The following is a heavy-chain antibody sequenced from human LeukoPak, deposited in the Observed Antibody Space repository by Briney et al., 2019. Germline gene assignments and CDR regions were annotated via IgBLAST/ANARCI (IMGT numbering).Heavy chain of an antibody. D-gene: IGHD4-17*01. Sequence: GGSLRLSCAASGFILSSYAMHWVRQAPGRGLEFVSAISSTGGSTYYAKSVKGRFTISRDNSKNTLYLQMGSLRAEDMAVYYCARDSTTRGVDYWGQGTLVTVSS. J-gene: IGHJ4*02. CDR1: GFILSSYA. CDR2: ISSTGGST. CDR3: ARDSTTRGVDY. V-gene: IGHV3-64*01.